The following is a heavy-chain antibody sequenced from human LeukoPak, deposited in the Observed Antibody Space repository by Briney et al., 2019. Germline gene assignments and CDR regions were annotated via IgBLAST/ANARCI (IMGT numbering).Heavy chain of an antibody. CDR2: ISSSSSTI. D-gene: IGHD6-13*01. J-gene: IGHJ4*02. CDR1: GFTFSSYS. CDR3: ARGQQQLAVDY. V-gene: IGHV3-48*04. Sequence: GGSLRLSCAASGFTFSSYSMNWVRQAPGKGLEWVSYISSSSSTIYYADSVKGRFTISRDNAKNSLYLQMNSLRAEDTAVYYCARGQQQLAVDYWGQGTLVTVSS.